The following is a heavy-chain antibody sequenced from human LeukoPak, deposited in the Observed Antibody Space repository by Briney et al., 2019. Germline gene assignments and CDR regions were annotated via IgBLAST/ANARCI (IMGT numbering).Heavy chain of an antibody. CDR2: ISSSGSTI. D-gene: IGHD4-17*01. J-gene: IGHJ6*02. CDR1: GFSFSDYY. CDR3: ARDLGVTTKYYGMDV. Sequence: PGGSLRLSCAASGFSFSDYYMSWIRQAPGKGLEWVSYISSSGSTIYYADSVKGRFTISRDNAKNSLYLQMNSLRAEDTAVYYCARDLGVTTKYYGMDVWGQGTTVTVSS. V-gene: IGHV3-11*01.